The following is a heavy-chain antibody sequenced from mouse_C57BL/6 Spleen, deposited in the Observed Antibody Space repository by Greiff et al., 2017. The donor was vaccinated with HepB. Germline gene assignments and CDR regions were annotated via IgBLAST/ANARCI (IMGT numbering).Heavy chain of an antibody. V-gene: IGHV3-1*01. Sequence: DVQLQESGPGMVKPSQSLSLTCTVTGYSITSGYDWHWIRHFPGNKLEWMGYISYSGSTNYNPSLKSRISITHDTSKNHFFLKLNSVTTEDTATYYCARGPILPFDWGQGTLVTVSA. CDR2: ISYSGST. J-gene: IGHJ3*01. CDR1: GYSITSGYD. D-gene: IGHD5-5*01. CDR3: ARGPILPFD.